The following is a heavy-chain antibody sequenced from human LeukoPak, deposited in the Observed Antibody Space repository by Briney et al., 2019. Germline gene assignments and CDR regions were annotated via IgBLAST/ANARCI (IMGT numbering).Heavy chain of an antibody. CDR3: ARAYYDILTATTYGMDV. CDR1: GFTFSSYS. D-gene: IGHD3-9*01. CDR2: ISSSSSYI. V-gene: IGHV3-21*01. J-gene: IGHJ6*02. Sequence: GSLRLSCAASGFTFSSYSMNWVRQAPGKGLEWVSSISSSSSYIYYADSVKGRFTFSRDNAKNSLYLQMNSLRAEDTAVYYCARAYYDILTATTYGMDVWGQGTTVTVSS.